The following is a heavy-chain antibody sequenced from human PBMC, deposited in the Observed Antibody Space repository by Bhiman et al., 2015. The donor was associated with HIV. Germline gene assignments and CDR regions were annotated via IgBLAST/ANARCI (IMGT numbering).Heavy chain of an antibody. J-gene: IGHJ6*03. CDR2: IWYDGSNQ. D-gene: IGHD1-1*01. CDR3: ARSPFGDMHRTDGLIYYHHYYMDV. V-gene: IGHV3-33*01. Sequence: QVQLVESGGGVVQPGTSLRLSCAASGFTFSSYGMHWVRQAPGKGLEWVAAIWYDGSNQDYAESVKGRFTISRDNSKDTLYLEMSSLRAEDTAVYYCARSPFGDMHRTDGLIYYHHYYMDVWGKGTTVTVSS. CDR1: GFTFSSYG.